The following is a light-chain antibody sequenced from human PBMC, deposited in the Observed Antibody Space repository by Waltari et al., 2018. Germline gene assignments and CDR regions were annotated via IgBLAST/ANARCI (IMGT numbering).Light chain of an antibody. CDR3: QHYVSLPVT. CDR1: RGVGKS. Sequence: IVLTQSRGTMSLSTVESATLSCRASRGVGKSLALYQQNPGQAPRLLIYGASGSATCIPDRFIGGGSGTDFMLTIIRLEPEDFAAYHCQHYVSLPVTFGQGTKVEIK. J-gene: IGKJ1*01. CDR2: GAS. V-gene: IGKV3-20*01.